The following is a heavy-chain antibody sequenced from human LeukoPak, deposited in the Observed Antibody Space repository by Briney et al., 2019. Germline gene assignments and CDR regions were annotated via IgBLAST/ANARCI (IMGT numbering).Heavy chain of an antibody. V-gene: IGHV1-2*04. CDR3: ARAYGSGSLNYYGMDV. J-gene: IGHJ6*04. Sequence: ASVKVSCKASGHTFTGYYMHWVRQAPGQGLEWMGWINPNSGGTNYAQKFQGWVTMTRDTSISTAYMELSRLRSDDTAVYYCARAYGSGSLNYYGMDVWGKGTTVTVSS. D-gene: IGHD3-10*01. CDR2: INPNSGGT. CDR1: GHTFTGYY.